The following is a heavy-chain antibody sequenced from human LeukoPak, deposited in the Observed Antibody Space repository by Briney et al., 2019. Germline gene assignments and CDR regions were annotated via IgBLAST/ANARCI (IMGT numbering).Heavy chain of an antibody. CDR2: IIPIFGTA. J-gene: IGHJ4*02. CDR1: GGTFSSYA. D-gene: IGHD6-19*01. CDR3: ARDLYSSGWSFDY. V-gene: IGHV1-69*13. Sequence: SVKVSCKASGGTFSSYAISWVRQAPGQGLEWMGGIIPIFGTANYAQKFQGRVTITADGSTSTAYMELSSLRSEDTAVYYCARDLYSSGWSFDYWGQGTLVTVSS.